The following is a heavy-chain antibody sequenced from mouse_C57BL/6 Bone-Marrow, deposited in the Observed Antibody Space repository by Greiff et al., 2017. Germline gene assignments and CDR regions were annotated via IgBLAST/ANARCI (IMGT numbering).Heavy chain of an antibody. CDR2: INPNNGGT. V-gene: IGHV1-26*01. J-gene: IGHJ4*01. Sequence: EVQLQQSGPELVKPGASVKISCKASGYTFTDYYMNWVKQSHGKSLEWIGDINPNNGGTSYNQKFKGKATLTVDKSSSTAYMELSSLTSEDSAVYYCARGDYYGRGDYWGQGTSVTVSS. CDR3: ARGDYYGRGDY. CDR1: GYTFTDYY. D-gene: IGHD1-1*01.